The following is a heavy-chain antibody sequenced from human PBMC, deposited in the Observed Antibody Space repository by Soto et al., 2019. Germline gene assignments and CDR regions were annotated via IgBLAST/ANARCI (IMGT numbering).Heavy chain of an antibody. CDR2: TRNRANSYAP. V-gene: IGHV3-72*01. CDR3: ARDTGGSYDY. CDR1: GFTFADYY. D-gene: IGHD1-26*01. Sequence: PGGSLRLSCAASGFTFADYYMDWVRQVPGKGLEWVGRTRNRANSYAPEYAPSVKGRFTISRDDSKDSMYLQMNSLKIEDTAVYYCARDTGGSYDYWGPGALVTVSS. J-gene: IGHJ4*02.